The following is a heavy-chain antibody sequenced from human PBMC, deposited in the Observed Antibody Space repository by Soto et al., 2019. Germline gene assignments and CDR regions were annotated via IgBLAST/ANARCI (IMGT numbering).Heavy chain of an antibody. Sequence: EVQLVESGGGVVQPGGSLRLSCAASGFTFIGYWMHWVRQGPGKGLVWVARINNDGIDTTYADSVKGRFTISRDNTKNMVYLEMNSLRAYDTAVYYCARDGSMVRERWFDPWGQGTLVTVSS. CDR1: GFTFIGYW. D-gene: IGHD3-10*01. V-gene: IGHV3-74*03. J-gene: IGHJ5*02. CDR3: ARDGSMVRERWFDP. CDR2: INNDGIDT.